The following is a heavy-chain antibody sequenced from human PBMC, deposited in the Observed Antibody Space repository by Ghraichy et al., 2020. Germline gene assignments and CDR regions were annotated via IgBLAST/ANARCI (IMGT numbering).Heavy chain of an antibody. V-gene: IGHV3-23*01. J-gene: IGHJ1*01. CDR3: AKARSSFFGVTMD. D-gene: IGHD3-3*01. CDR2: ISSSGTST. CDR1: GFTFSNFA. Sequence: GGSLRLSCVASGFTFSNFAMTWVRQAPGKGLEWVSTISSSGTSTYYADSVKGRFTISRDNSKNTVYLQMNSLRGDDTAVYYCAKARSSFFGVTMDWGQGTLVTVSS.